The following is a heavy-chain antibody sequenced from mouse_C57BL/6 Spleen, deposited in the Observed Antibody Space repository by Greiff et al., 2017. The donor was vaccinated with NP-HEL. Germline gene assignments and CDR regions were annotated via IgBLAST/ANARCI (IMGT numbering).Heavy chain of an antibody. D-gene: IGHD4-1*01. Sequence: VQLQQPGAELVRPGSSVKLSCKASGYTFTSYWMHWVKQRPIQGLEWIGNIDPSDSETHYNQKFKDKATLTVDKSSSTAYMQLSSLTSEDSAVYYCARQGTGTGYFDVWGTGTTVTVSS. V-gene: IGHV1-52*01. CDR3: ARQGTGTGYFDV. CDR1: GYTFTSYW. J-gene: IGHJ1*03. CDR2: IDPSDSET.